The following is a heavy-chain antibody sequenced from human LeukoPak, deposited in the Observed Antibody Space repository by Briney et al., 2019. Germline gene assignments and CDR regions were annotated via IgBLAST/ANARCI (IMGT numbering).Heavy chain of an antibody. J-gene: IGHJ6*02. CDR1: GYTFTGYY. V-gene: IGHV1-2*02. CDR2: INPNSGGT. CDR3: AISSASPYYYYYGMDV. Sequence: ASVKVSCKASGYTFTGYYMHWVRQAPGQGLEWMGWINPNSGGTNYAQKFQGRVTMTRDTSISTAYMELSRLRSDDTAVYYCAISSASPYYYYYGMDVWGQGTTVTVSS. D-gene: IGHD2-2*01.